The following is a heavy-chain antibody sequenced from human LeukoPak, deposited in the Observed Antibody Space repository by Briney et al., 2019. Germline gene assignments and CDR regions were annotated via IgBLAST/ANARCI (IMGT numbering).Heavy chain of an antibody. Sequence: PGRSLRLSCAASGFXFSYYAIRWVRQAPGKGLEWVAHISYDGRNKYYADSVKGRFTISRDNTKNTLYLQMNSLRPEDTAVYYCARGEDYVDFGDYFDCWGQGTLVTVSS. V-gene: IGHV3-30*04. J-gene: IGHJ4*02. D-gene: IGHD4-17*01. CDR3: ARGEDYVDFGDYFDC. CDR2: ISYDGRNK. CDR1: GFXFSYYA.